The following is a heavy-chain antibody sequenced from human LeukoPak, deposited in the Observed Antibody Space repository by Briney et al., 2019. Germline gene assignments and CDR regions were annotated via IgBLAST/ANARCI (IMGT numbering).Heavy chain of an antibody. CDR1: GLIFDNYA. CDR2: IRRNSGSI. CDR3: AKGRANSGGGDAFDV. V-gene: IGHV3-9*01. D-gene: IGHD1-26*01. Sequence: GRSLRLSCAASGLIFDNYAMHWVRQAPGTGPELVSGIRRNSGSIGYADSVKGRFVISRDNAKNSLFLQMNSLRAEDTAVYYCAKGRANSGGGDAFDVWGQGTVVTVSS. J-gene: IGHJ3*01.